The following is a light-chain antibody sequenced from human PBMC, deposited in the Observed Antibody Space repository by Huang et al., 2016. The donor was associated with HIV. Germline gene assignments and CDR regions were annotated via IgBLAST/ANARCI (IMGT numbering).Light chain of an antibody. CDR2: DTF. Sequence: EIVMTQYPATLSVSPGERATLSCRASQSVSSNLAWYQQKPGQAPRLLIYDTFTRATGIPAMFSHTINSLQSEEFAVYHCQKYNSWPPWTFGQGTKVEIK. V-gene: IGKV3-15*01. CDR1: QSVSSN. J-gene: IGKJ1*01. CDR3: QKYNSWPPWT.